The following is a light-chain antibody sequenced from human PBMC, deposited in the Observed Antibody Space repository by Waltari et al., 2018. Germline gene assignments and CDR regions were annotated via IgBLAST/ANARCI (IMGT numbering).Light chain of an antibody. CDR1: QSISHW. V-gene: IGKV1-5*03. Sequence: DIQMTQSPSTLSASVGDTGTITCRASQSISHWLAWYQQKPGKAPKLLIYKTSILERGVPSRFSGVGSETEFALTISSLQPDDFATYHCQQYHTFYSFGQGTKLEIK. J-gene: IGKJ2*03. CDR2: KTS. CDR3: QQYHTFYS.